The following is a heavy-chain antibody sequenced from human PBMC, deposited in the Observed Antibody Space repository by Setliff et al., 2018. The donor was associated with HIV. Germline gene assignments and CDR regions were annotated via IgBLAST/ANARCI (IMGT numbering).Heavy chain of an antibody. V-gene: IGHV3-21*01. CDR3: AKDPTDSSIWEDY. Sequence: GALRLSCAASGFTLNSYSMNWVRQAPGKGLEWVSSISSSGGYILYADSVKGRFTISRDNAKNSLYLQMNKLRPDDTAVYYCAKDPTDSSIWEDYWGQGTLVTVSS. CDR2: ISSSGGYI. D-gene: IGHD3-22*01. J-gene: IGHJ4*02. CDR1: GFTLNSYS.